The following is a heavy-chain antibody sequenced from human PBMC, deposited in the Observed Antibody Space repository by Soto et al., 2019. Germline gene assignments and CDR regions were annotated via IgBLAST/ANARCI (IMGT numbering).Heavy chain of an antibody. Sequence: QLQLQESGSGLVKPSQTLALTCAVSGGSISSGAYSWSWIRQPPGKGREWIGYIYHSGSTYYNPSLKCRVTISVARSKNPFPLKLGSVTAADTAVYSCASGAYNWNYEGWFEPWGQGTLVIVSS. CDR1: GGSISSGAYS. CDR3: ASGAYNWNYEGWFEP. D-gene: IGHD1-7*01. V-gene: IGHV4-30-2*01. J-gene: IGHJ5*02. CDR2: IYHSGST.